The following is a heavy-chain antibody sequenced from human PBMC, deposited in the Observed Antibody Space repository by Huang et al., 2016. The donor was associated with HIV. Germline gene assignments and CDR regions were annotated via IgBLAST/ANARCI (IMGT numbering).Heavy chain of an antibody. CDR1: GGSFNNFG. Sequence: QVQLVQSGAEVRKPGSSVKVSCMASGGSFNNFGINWVRKAPGQGLGWMGGIIPGFGTRNDAQRFKDRVTITADETTGVVHLEVTSLRSDDTAVYFCAKRGGAWGSPYAFDLWGPGTMVTVSS. V-gene: IGHV1-69*13. D-gene: IGHD3-16*01. CDR3: AKRGGAWGSPYAFDL. CDR2: IIPGFGTR. J-gene: IGHJ3*01.